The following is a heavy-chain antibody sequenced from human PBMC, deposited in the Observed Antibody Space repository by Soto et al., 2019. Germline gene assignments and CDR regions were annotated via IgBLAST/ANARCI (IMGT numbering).Heavy chain of an antibody. V-gene: IGHV4-59*01. CDR2: IYYSGST. J-gene: IGHJ3*02. Sequence: PSETLSLTCTVSGGSISSYYWSWIRQPPGKGLEWIGYIYYSGSTNYNPSLKSRVTISVDTSKNQFSLKLSSVTAADTAVYYCARDSGSHLDVLAIWGQGTMVTVSS. CDR1: GGSISSYY. D-gene: IGHD1-26*01. CDR3: ARDSGSHLDVLAI.